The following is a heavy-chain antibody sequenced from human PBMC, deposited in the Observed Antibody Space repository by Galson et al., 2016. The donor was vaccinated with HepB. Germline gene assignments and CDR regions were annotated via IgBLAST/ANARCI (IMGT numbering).Heavy chain of an antibody. CDR1: GFTFSTYG. CDR3: ARQAGPYSCCWDYFDN. D-gene: IGHD6-19*01. CDR2: IWYDGSQR. J-gene: IGHJ4*02. V-gene: IGHV3-33*08. Sequence: SLRLSCAASGFTFSTYGFHWVRQAPGKGLEWVAVIWYDGSQRYYSESVEGRFTISRDNSKNTLFLQLNSQRPDATAVYYCARQAGPYSCCWDYFDNWGQGTLVTVSS.